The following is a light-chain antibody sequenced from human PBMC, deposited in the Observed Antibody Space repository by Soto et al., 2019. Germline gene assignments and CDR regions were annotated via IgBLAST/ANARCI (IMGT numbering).Light chain of an antibody. J-gene: IGLJ1*01. V-gene: IGLV2-14*03. CDR2: EVN. CDR1: SSDIGAYNY. CDR3: CSYTTSYTYV. Sequence: QSVLTQPASVSGSPGQLITISCTGTSSDIGAYNYVSWYQQHSGKVPKLIIFEVNNRPSGVSDRFSGSKSANTASLTISGLQAEDEAEYYCCSYTTSYTYVFGTGTKVTVL.